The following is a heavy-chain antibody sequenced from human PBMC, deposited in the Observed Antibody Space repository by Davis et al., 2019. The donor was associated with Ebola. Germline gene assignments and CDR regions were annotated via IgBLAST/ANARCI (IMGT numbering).Heavy chain of an antibody. J-gene: IGHJ4*02. CDR1: GGSFSSTSHY. V-gene: IGHV4-39*01. D-gene: IGHD1-26*01. CDR2: IYYSGNT. Sequence: GSLRLSCTVSGGSFSSTSHYWGWIRQPPGKGLEWIGSIYYSGNTFYNPSLKSRVTISVDTSRNQFSLKLSSVAAADTAVYYCARHGGGVGATLDYWGQGTLVTVSS. CDR3: ARHGGGVGATLDY.